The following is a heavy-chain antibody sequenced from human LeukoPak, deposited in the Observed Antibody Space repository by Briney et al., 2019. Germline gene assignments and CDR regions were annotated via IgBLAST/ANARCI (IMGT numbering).Heavy chain of an antibody. V-gene: IGHV4-61*02. J-gene: IGHJ4*02. CDR2: IYTSGST. Sequence: KASETLSLTCTVSGGSISSGSYYWSWIRQPAGKGLEWIGRIYTSGSTNYNPSLKSRVTISVDTSKNQFSLKLSSVTAADTAVYYCARRGEVPAANFDYWGQGTLVTVSS. CDR3: ARRGEVPAANFDY. CDR1: GGSISSGSYY. D-gene: IGHD2-2*01.